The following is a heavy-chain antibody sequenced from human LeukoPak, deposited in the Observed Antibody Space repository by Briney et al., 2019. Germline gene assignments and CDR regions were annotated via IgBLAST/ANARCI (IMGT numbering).Heavy chain of an antibody. CDR3: VREVGRPKTFYFDS. CDR1: GFVFSRDN. CDR2: ISEAI. D-gene: IGHD3-16*01. V-gene: IGHV3-48*04. Sequence: GGSLRLSSIASGFVFSRDNMNWVRRAPGKRLEWVAHISEAIYYADSVQGRFTISRDNAKNSLYLQMSNLRAEDTAMYYCVREVGRPKTFYFDSWGRGTPVTVSS. J-gene: IGHJ4*02.